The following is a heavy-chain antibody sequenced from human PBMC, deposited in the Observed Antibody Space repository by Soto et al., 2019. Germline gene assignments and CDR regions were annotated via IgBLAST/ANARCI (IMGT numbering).Heavy chain of an antibody. V-gene: IGHV1-8*01. J-gene: IGHJ4*02. CDR1: GYTFTTYD. Sequence: QVQLVQSGAEVKKPGASVKVSCTASGYTFTTYDINWVRQDTGQGLEWMGRMNPNRGDTGYAQRCQGRIIMLRNXSISTAYMELSSLRSDDTAVYYCARGGPGVSGTGYWGQGTLVTVSS. CDR3: ARGGPGVSGTGY. D-gene: IGHD2-8*01. CDR2: MNPNRGDT.